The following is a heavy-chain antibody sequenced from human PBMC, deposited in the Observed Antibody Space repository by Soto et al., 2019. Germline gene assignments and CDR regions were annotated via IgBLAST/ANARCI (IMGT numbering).Heavy chain of an antibody. CDR1: GFTFSSYE. V-gene: IGHV3-48*03. Sequence: GGSLRLSXAPSGFTFSSYEMNWVRQAPGKGLEWVSYISSSGSTIYYADSVKGRFTISRDNAKNSLYLQMNSLRAEDTAVYYCASLTPYYYGSGSPPGMDVWGQGTTVTVSS. CDR2: ISSSGSTI. CDR3: ASLTPYYYGSGSPPGMDV. D-gene: IGHD3-10*01. J-gene: IGHJ6*02.